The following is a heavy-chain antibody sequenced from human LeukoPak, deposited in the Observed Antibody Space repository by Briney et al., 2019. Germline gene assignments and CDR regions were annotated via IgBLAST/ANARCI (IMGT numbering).Heavy chain of an antibody. V-gene: IGHV3-30*02. J-gene: IGHJ4*02. Sequence: GGSLRLSCAASGFTFSSYGMHWVRQAPGKGLEWVAFVRYDGSNKYYADSVKGRFTISRDNSKNTLYLQMNSLRAEDTAVYYCAKGHAVTTDYWGQGTLVTVSS. CDR1: GFTFSSYG. D-gene: IGHD4-17*01. CDR3: AKGHAVTTDY. CDR2: VRYDGSNK.